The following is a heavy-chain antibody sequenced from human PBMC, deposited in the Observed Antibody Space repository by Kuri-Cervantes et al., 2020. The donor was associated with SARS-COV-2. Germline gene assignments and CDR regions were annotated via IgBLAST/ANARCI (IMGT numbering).Heavy chain of an antibody. D-gene: IGHD7-27*01. V-gene: IGHV4-34*01. Sequence: GSLRLSCAVYGGSFSGYYWSWIRQPPGKGLEWIGSIYYSGSTYYNPSLKSRVTISVDTSKNQFSLKLSSVTAADTAVYYCARNWGRYYFDYWGQGTLVTSPQ. CDR3: ARNWGRYYFDY. CDR2: IYYSGST. J-gene: IGHJ4*02. CDR1: GGSFSGYY.